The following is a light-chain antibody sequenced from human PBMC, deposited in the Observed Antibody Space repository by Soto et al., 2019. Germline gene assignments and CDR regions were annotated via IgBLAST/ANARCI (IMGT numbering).Light chain of an antibody. V-gene: IGLV2-23*02. J-gene: IGLJ1*01. CDR3: CSYAGVTWGYV. CDR1: SSDVGAYNL. Sequence: HSALTQPAYVSGSPGQSITISCTGTSSDVGAYNLVSWYQHYSGKAPKLLIYEVSQWPSGISDRFSGSKSGNTASLTISGLQAEDEADYYCCSYAGVTWGYVFGTGTKVTVL. CDR2: EVS.